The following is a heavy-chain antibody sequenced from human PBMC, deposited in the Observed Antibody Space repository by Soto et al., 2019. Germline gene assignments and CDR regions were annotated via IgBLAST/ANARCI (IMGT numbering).Heavy chain of an antibody. CDR3: AKDLVGGVRYYYGMDV. J-gene: IGHJ6*02. CDR1: GFTFSSYS. V-gene: IGHV3-21*01. Sequence: GGSLRLSCAASGFTFSSYSMNWVRQAPGKGLEWVSSISSSSSYIYYADSVKGRFTISRDNAKNTLYLQMNSLRAEDKAVYYCAKDLVGGVRYYYGMDVWGQGTTVTVSS. D-gene: IGHD1-26*01. CDR2: ISSSSSYI.